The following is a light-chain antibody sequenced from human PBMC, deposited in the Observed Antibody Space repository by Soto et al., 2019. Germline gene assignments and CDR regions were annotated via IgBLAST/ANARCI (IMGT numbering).Light chain of an antibody. CDR3: QKYNSAPLT. Sequence: DVRMTQSPSSLSASVGDRVTITCRASQAIANYLAWYQQKPGKVPELLIYGASTLQSGVPSRFSGSASGTEFTLTISSLQPEDVATYYCQKYNSAPLTFGGGTKVEMK. J-gene: IGKJ4*01. CDR1: QAIANY. V-gene: IGKV1-27*01. CDR2: GAS.